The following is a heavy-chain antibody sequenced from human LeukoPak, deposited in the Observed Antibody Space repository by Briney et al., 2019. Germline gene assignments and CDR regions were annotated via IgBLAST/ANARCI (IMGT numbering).Heavy chain of an antibody. CDR3: TRDSPTPYYYGSGSIGYFDY. CDR1: GFTLGDYA. J-gene: IGHJ4*02. Sequence: GGSLRLSCTASGFTLGDYAMSWFRQAPGKGLEWVGFIRSKAYGGTTEYAASVKGRFSISRDDSKSIAYLQMNSLKTEDTAVYYCTRDSPTPYYYGSGSIGYFDYWGQGTLVTVSS. CDR2: IRSKAYGGTT. V-gene: IGHV3-49*03. D-gene: IGHD3-10*01.